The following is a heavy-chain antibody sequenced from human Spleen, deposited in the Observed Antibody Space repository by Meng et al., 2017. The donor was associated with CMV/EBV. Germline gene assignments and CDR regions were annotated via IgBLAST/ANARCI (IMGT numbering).Heavy chain of an antibody. J-gene: IGHJ4*02. CDR1: GFPFDRYW. V-gene: IGHV3-7*01. CDR3: VREVDY. CDR2: IKEDGSET. Sequence: GESLKISCAVSGFPFDRYWMNWIRQAPGKGLEWVSSIKEDGSETYYVDAVKGRFTISRDNAKNSLYLQMNTLRADDTGVYYCVREVDYWGQGILVTVSS.